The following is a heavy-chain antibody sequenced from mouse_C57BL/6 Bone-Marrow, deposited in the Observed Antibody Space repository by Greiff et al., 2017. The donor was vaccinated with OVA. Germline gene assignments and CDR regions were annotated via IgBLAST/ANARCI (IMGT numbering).Heavy chain of an antibody. D-gene: IGHD1-1*01. CDR2: INPNNGGT. J-gene: IGHJ4*01. CDR1: GYTFTDYN. Sequence: EVQLQQSGPELVKPGASVKIPCKASGYTFTDYNMDWVKQSHGKSLEWIGDINPNNGGTIYNQKFKGKATLTVDKSSSTAYMELLSLTPEDTAVYYCARRYYGSRPYYAMDYWGQGTSVTVSS. V-gene: IGHV1-18*01. CDR3: ARRYYGSRPYYAMDY.